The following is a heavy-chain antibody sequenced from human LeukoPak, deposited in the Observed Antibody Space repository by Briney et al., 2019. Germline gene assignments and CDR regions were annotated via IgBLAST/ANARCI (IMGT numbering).Heavy chain of an antibody. CDR1: GYTFTGYY. Sequence: ASVKVSCKASGYTFTGYYMHWVRQAPGQGLEWMGWISPNSGGTNYAQKFQGRVTMTRDTSISTAYMELSRLRSDDTAVYYCARAEGVTTVVTRYFDYWGQGTLVTVSS. CDR2: ISPNSGGT. CDR3: ARAEGVTTVVTRYFDY. V-gene: IGHV1-2*02. D-gene: IGHD4-23*01. J-gene: IGHJ4*02.